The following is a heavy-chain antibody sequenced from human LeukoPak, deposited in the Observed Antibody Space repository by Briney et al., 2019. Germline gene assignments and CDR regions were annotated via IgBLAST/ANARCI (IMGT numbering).Heavy chain of an antibody. J-gene: IGHJ4*02. CDR3: TRDLDIVATIINV. Sequence: EASVKVSCKASGYIFTAYFLHWVRQAPGQGPEWMGWINPVNGVSEYAQKFQGRVNMTRDTSTSTVYMELNRPTSNDTAIYFCTRDLDIVATIINVWGQGTLVTVSS. CDR2: INPVNGVS. CDR1: GYIFTAYF. D-gene: IGHD2-21*01. V-gene: IGHV1-2*02.